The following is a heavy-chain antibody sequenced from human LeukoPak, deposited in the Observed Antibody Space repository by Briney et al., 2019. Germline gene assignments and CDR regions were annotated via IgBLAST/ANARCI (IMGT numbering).Heavy chain of an antibody. CDR2: INPSDGST. V-gene: IGHV1-46*01. D-gene: IGHD6-19*01. CDR3: ARGSGYSSGWHEIDY. Sequence: ASVKVSCKASGYTFTSYYIHWVRQAPGQGLEWMAIINPSDGSTSYSQKFRGRVTMTRDTSTSTVYMEMSSLRSEDTAVYYCARGSGYSSGWHEIDYWGQGTLVTASS. CDR1: GYTFTSYY. J-gene: IGHJ4*02.